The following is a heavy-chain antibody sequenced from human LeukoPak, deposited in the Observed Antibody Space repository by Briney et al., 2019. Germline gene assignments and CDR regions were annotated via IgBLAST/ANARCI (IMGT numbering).Heavy chain of an antibody. CDR1: VVALSGVSDY. D-gene: IGHD2-15*01. Sequence: PLRTPSLTPAVSVVALSGVSDYSGSGRPPPGEGGEWVGGIYFSGSASYTPSPKSRVSLSVDTSKNHRSLKLSSVSPARTGVCFCARNLGYDGWAQPQEFDYWGQGTLVTVSS. V-gene: IGHV4-39*02. J-gene: IGHJ4*02. CDR3: ARNLGYDGWAQPQEFDY. CDR2: IYFSGSA.